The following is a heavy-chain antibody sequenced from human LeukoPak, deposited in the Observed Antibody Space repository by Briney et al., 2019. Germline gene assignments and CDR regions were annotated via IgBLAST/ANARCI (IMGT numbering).Heavy chain of an antibody. J-gene: IGHJ5*02. Sequence: SETLSLTCAVYGGSFSGYYWSWIRQPPGKGLEWIGEINHSGGTNYNPSLKSRVTISVDTSKNQFSLKLSSVTAADTAVYYCAARRFRLNWFDPWGQGTLVTVSS. CDR1: GGSFSGYY. CDR3: AARRFRLNWFDP. CDR2: INHSGGT. V-gene: IGHV4-34*01. D-gene: IGHD3-10*01.